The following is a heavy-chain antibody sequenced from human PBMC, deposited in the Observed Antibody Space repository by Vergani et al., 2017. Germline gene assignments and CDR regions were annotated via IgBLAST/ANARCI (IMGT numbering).Heavy chain of an antibody. J-gene: IGHJ4*02. CDR2: ISSSSSYI. Sequence: VQLVESGGGVVKPGGSLRLSCAASGFTFSSYSMNWVRQAPGKGLEWVSSISSSSSYIYYADSVKGRFTISRDNAKNSLYLQMNSLRAEDTAVYYCARESIGWEYSSSKYFDYWGQGTLVTVSS. CDR3: ARESIGWEYSSSKYFDY. CDR1: GFTFSSYS. D-gene: IGHD6-6*01. V-gene: IGHV3-21*01.